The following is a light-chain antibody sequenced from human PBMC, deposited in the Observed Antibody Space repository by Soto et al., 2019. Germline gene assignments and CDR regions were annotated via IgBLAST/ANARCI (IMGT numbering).Light chain of an antibody. V-gene: IGKV3-11*01. CDR3: QQRSNWPPIT. CDR1: QSVSSY. CDR2: DAS. Sequence: EIVLTQSPATLSLSPGERATLSCRASQSVSSYLAWYQQQPGQAPRLLXYDASNRATGIPARFSGSGSGTDFTLPISSLEPEDFAAYYCQQRSNWPPITFGQGTRLEI. J-gene: IGKJ5*01.